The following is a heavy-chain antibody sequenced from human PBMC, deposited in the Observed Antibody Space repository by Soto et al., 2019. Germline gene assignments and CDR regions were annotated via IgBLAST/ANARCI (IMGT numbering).Heavy chain of an antibody. CDR1: GGSFINYS. Sequence: SETLSLTCAVYGGSFINYSYSWIRQAPGKGLEWIGEVYHSGKTDYNPSLKSRVTISVDTSKNQFSLKLSSVTAADTAVYYCARLGSMVRGVITKDYYYGMDVWGQGTTVTV. J-gene: IGHJ6*02. CDR2: VYHSGKT. CDR3: ARLGSMVRGVITKDYYYGMDV. D-gene: IGHD3-10*01. V-gene: IGHV4-34*01.